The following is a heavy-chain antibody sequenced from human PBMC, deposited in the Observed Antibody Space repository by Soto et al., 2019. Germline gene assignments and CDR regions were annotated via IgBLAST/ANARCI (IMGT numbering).Heavy chain of an antibody. J-gene: IGHJ6*03. CDR2: IGTAGDT. CDR3: ARNARQEINFMVAPTTNSYYYYMDV. CDR1: GFNFSNYD. Sequence: EVQLVESGGGLVQPGGSLRLSCVASGFNFSNYDMHWVRQGTGKGLEWVSVIGTAGDTYYPGSVKGRFTISRENARNSLYLQMNSLRAVDTAVYYCARNARQEINFMVAPTTNSYYYYMDVWGKGTTVTVSS. D-gene: IGHD2-15*01. V-gene: IGHV3-13*01.